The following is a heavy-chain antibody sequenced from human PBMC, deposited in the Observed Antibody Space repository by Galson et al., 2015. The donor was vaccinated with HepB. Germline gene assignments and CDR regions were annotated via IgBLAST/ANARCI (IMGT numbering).Heavy chain of an antibody. CDR2: ITTYSGNT. CDR1: GYTFTRHY. Sequence: SVKVSCKASGYTFTRHYIHWVRQAPGQGLEWMGWITTYSGNTNYGQKLQGRITMTTDTSTSTVYMELKSLRSDDTAVYYCARSGNPAFDIWGQGTMVTVSS. CDR3: ARSGNPAFDI. V-gene: IGHV1-18*04. J-gene: IGHJ3*02.